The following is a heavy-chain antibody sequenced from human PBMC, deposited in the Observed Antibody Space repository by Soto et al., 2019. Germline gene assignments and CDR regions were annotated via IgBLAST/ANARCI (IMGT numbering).Heavy chain of an antibody. CDR2: INPSGGST. CDR1: GYTYTSYY. CDR3: AIPLLGYCSGGSCSDFEY. D-gene: IGHD2-15*01. Sequence: QVQLVQSGAEVKKPGASVKVSCKASGYTYTSYYMHWVRQAPGQELEWIGIINPSGGSTSYAQKFQGRVTMTRDTSTSTVYMELSSLRSEDTAVYYCAIPLLGYCSGGSCSDFEYWGQGTLVTVSS. V-gene: IGHV1-46*01. J-gene: IGHJ4*02.